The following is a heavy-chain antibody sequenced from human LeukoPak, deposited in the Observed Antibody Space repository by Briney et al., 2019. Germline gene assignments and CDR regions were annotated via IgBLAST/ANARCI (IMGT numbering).Heavy chain of an antibody. J-gene: IGHJ4*02. Sequence: SVKVSCKASGGTFSSYAISWVRQAPGQGLEWMGGIIPIFGTANYTQKFQGRVTITADESTSTAYMELSSLRSEDTAVYYCAREVRELPTDRYFDYWGQGTLVTVSS. CDR3: AREVRELPTDRYFDY. V-gene: IGHV1-69*13. CDR1: GGTFSSYA. CDR2: IIPIFGTA. D-gene: IGHD1-26*01.